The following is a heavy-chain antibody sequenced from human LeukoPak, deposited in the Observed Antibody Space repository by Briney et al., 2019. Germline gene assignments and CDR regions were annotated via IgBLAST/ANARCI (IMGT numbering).Heavy chain of an antibody. CDR2: IIPIFGTA. J-gene: IGHJ6*02. Sequence: ASVKVSRKASGGTFSSYAISWVRQAPGQGLEWMGGIIPIFGTANYAQKFQGRVTITADESTSTAYMELSSLRSEDTAVYYCASCSSTSCYDYYGMDVWGQGTTVTVSS. V-gene: IGHV1-69*13. CDR1: GGTFSSYA. D-gene: IGHD2-2*01. CDR3: ASCSSTSCYDYYGMDV.